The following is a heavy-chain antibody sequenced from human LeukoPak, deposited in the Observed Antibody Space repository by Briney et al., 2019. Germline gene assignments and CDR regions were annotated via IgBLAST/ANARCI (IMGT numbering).Heavy chain of an antibody. CDR3: ARDHTLTLWFGDSIAPYFDY. Sequence: GGSLRLSCAASGFTFSSYWMSWVRQAPGKGLEWVANIKQDGSEKYYVDSVKGRFTISRDNAKNSLYLQMNSLRAEDTAVYYCARDHTLTLWFGDSIAPYFDYWGQGTLVTVSS. D-gene: IGHD3-10*01. V-gene: IGHV3-7*01. CDR2: IKQDGSEK. J-gene: IGHJ4*02. CDR1: GFTFSSYW.